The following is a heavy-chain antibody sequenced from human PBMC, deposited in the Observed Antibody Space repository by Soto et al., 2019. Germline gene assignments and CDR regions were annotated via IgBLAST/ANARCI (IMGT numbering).Heavy chain of an antibody. CDR3: EKDTSSSPYYMDV. CDR2: ISGSTGTT. V-gene: IGHV3-23*01. D-gene: IGHD2-2*01. CDR1: GFTFSNFA. J-gene: IGHJ6*03. Sequence: EVQVLESGGGSVQPGGSLRLSCAASGFTFSNFAMSWFRHAPGKGLEWVSEISGSTGTTYYADSVKGRFIISRDNSKNALHLQMNSLRAEDTGVYYCEKDTSSSPYYMDVWGKGTTVTVSS.